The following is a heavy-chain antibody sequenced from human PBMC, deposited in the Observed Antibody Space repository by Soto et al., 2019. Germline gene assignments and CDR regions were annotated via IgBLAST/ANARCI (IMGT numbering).Heavy chain of an antibody. J-gene: IGHJ6*02. CDR2: ISSSSSYI. Sequence: GGSLRLSCAASGFTFSSYSMNWVRQAPGKGLEWVSSISSSSSYIYYADSVKGRFTISRDNAKNSLYLQMNSLRAEDTAVYYCAREDRSSWYVYGMDVWGQGTTVTVSS. CDR3: AREDRSSWYVYGMDV. V-gene: IGHV3-21*01. CDR1: GFTFSSYS. D-gene: IGHD6-13*01.